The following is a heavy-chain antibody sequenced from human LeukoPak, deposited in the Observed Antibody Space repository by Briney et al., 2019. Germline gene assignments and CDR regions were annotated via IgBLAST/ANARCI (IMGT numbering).Heavy chain of an antibody. CDR3: ARVGIVVVPAAPFDY. J-gene: IGHJ4*02. CDR2: INPNSGGT. D-gene: IGHD2-2*01. Sequence: GASVKVSCKASGYTFTGYYMHWVRQAPGQELEWMGWINPNSGGTNYAQKFQGRVTMTRDTSISTAYMELSRLRSDDTAVYYCARVGIVVVPAAPFDYWGQGTLVTVSS. V-gene: IGHV1-2*02. CDR1: GYTFTGYY.